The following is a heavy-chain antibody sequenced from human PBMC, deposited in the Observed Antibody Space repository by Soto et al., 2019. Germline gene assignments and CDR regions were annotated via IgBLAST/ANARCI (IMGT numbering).Heavy chain of an antibody. CDR2: IKSKTDGGTT. CDR3: TTQSNSGSYYRYAFDI. CDR1: GFTFSNAW. Sequence: GGSLRLSCAASGFTFSNAWMNWVRQAPGKGLEWVGRIKSKTDGGTTDYAAPVKGRFTISRDDSKNTLYLQMNSLKTEDTAVYYCTTQSNSGSYYRYAFDIWGQGTMVTVSS. J-gene: IGHJ3*02. D-gene: IGHD1-26*01. V-gene: IGHV3-15*07.